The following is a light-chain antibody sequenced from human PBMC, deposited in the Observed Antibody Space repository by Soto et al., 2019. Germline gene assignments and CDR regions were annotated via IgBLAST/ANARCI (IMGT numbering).Light chain of an antibody. CDR1: SSNIGAGYD. V-gene: IGLV1-40*01. Sequence: QLVLTQPPSVSGAPGQRVTISCTGSSSNIGAGYDVHWYQQRPGTAPKLLIFGNINRPSGVPDRFSGSKSGTSASLAITGLRAENGGDYSCHSYDSPLGALFFFGTGTNLTFL. J-gene: IGLJ1*01. CDR3: HSYDSPLGALFF. CDR2: GNI.